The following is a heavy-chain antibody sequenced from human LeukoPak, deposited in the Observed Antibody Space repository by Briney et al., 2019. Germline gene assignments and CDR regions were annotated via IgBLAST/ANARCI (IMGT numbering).Heavy chain of an antibody. CDR3: ARGERITMVRGVSPRDY. J-gene: IGHJ4*02. CDR1: GYTFTGYY. V-gene: IGHV1-2*02. CDR2: INPNSGGT. D-gene: IGHD3-10*01. Sequence: ASVEVSCKASGYTFTGYYMHWVRQAPGQGLEWMGWINPNSGGTNYAQKFQGRVTMTRDTSISTAYMELSRLRSDDTAVYYCARGERITMVRGVSPRDYWGQGTLVTVSS.